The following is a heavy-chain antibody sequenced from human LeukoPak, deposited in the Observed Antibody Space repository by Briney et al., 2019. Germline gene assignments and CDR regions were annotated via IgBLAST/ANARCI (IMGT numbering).Heavy chain of an antibody. Sequence: GGSLRLSCAASGFTFSSYSMNWVRQAPGKGLEWVSYISSSSSTIYYADSVKGRFTISRDNAKNSLYLQMNSLRAEDTAVYCCAKWRSTMVWDWGQGTLVTVSS. J-gene: IGHJ4*02. D-gene: IGHD3-10*01. CDR1: GFTFSSYS. V-gene: IGHV3-48*01. CDR3: AKWRSTMVWD. CDR2: ISSSSSTI.